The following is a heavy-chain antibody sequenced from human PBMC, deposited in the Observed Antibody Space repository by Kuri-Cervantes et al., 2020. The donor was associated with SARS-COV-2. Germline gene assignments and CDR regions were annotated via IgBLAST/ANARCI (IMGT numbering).Heavy chain of an antibody. J-gene: IGHJ4*02. CDR2: IIPIFGTA. D-gene: IGHD3-3*01. CDR1: GGTFSSYA. Sequence: SVKVSCKASGGTFSSYAISWVRQAPGQGLEWMGGIIPIFGTANYAQKFQGRVTITADKSTSTAYMELSSLRSEDTAVYYCATLPRRFLEWFPFGVAGDYWGQGTLVTVSS. CDR3: ATLPRRFLEWFPFGVAGDY. V-gene: IGHV1-69*06.